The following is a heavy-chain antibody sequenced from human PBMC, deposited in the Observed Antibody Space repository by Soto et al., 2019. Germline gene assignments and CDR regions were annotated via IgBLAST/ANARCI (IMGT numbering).Heavy chain of an antibody. CDR1: GFTFSSYW. Sequence: PGGSLRLSCAASGFTFSSYWMSWVRQAPGKGLEWVANIKQDGSEKYYVDSVKGRFTISRDNSKNTLYLQMNSLRAEDTAVYYCATLGLTRLLASWGQGTLVTVSS. D-gene: IGHD1-26*01. CDR2: IKQDGSEK. V-gene: IGHV3-7*03. J-gene: IGHJ4*02. CDR3: ATLGLTRLLAS.